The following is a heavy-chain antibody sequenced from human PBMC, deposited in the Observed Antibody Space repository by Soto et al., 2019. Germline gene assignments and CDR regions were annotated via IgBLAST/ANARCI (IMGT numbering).Heavy chain of an antibody. CDR1: GFTFNNSG. CDR2: ISYDGSDK. CDR3: VKDRVPGAYGNYYGMDV. Sequence: GGSLRLSCRVSGFTFNNSGMHWVRQSPGKGLEWMAVISYDGSDKYYADSVKGRVIISRDNSKNTLNLEMNSLRAEDTAIYYCVKDRVPGAYGNYYGMDVWGQGTTVTVSS. J-gene: IGHJ6*02. D-gene: IGHD5-12*01. V-gene: IGHV3-30*18.